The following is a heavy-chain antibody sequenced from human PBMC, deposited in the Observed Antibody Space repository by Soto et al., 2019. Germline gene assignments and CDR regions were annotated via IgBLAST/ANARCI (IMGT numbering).Heavy chain of an antibody. CDR3: ARRPLQDYYDILGYFDY. J-gene: IGHJ4*02. V-gene: IGHV3-23*01. CDR1: GFTFSSYA. D-gene: IGHD3-22*01. CDR2: ISGSGGST. Sequence: GGSLRLSCAASGFTFSSYAMSWVRQAPGKGLEWVSAISGSGGSTYYADPVKGRFTISRDNSKNTLYLQMNSLRAEDTAVYYCARRPLQDYYDILGYFDYWGQGTLVNVS.